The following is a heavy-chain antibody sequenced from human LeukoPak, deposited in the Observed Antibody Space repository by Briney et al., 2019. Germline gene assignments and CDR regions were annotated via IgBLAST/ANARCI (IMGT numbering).Heavy chain of an antibody. J-gene: IGHJ6*03. CDR2: IYYSGST. Sequence: SETLSLTCPVSGGSISSYYWNWIRQPPGKGLECIGYIYYSGSTNYNPSLKSRVTISGDTSKNQFSLKLSSVTAADTAVYYCARGEKYYDILTGFPYYYYMDVWGKGTTVTISS. CDR3: ARGEKYYDILTGFPYYYYMDV. CDR1: GGSISSYY. D-gene: IGHD3-9*01. V-gene: IGHV4-59*01.